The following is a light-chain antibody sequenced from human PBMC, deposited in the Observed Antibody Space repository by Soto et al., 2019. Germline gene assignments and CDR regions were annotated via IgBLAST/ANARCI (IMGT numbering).Light chain of an antibody. CDR3: QQYVTSTRT. V-gene: IGKV3-20*01. J-gene: IGKJ1*01. Sequence: EIVLTQSPGTLSLSPGERATLSCRASQSVSSSYLAWYQQKPGQAPRLLIYGASSRATGIPDRFSGSGSGTDFTLTISRLEPEDFAVYYWQQYVTSTRTFGQGTTVEIK. CDR2: GAS. CDR1: QSVSSSY.